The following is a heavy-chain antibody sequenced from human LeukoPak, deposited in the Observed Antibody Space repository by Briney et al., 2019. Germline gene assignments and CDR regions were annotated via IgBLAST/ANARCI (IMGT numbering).Heavy chain of an antibody. CDR2: IYTTGST. J-gene: IGHJ4*02. Sequence: PSQTLSLTCTVSGGSISSGFYYWNWIPQPAGKGLEWIGRIYTTGSTNYNPSLKRRVTISLDTSRNQFSLKLSSVTAADTAVYYCARRQDGHDYWGQGTLVTVSS. CDR1: GGSISSGFYY. CDR3: ARRQDGHDY. V-gene: IGHV4-61*02.